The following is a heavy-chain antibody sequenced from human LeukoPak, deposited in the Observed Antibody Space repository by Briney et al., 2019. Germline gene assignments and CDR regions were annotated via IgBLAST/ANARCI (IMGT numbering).Heavy chain of an antibody. CDR1: GGSISSSSYY. CDR3: ARGLRGYAREYYFDY. Sequence: SETLSLTCTVSGGSISSSSYYWGWIRQPPGKGLEWIGSIYYSGSTYYNPSLKSRVTISVDTSKNQFSLKLSSVTAADTAVYYCARGLRGYAREYYFDYWGQGTLVTVSS. D-gene: IGHD2-15*01. J-gene: IGHJ4*02. CDR2: IYYSGST. V-gene: IGHV4-39*07.